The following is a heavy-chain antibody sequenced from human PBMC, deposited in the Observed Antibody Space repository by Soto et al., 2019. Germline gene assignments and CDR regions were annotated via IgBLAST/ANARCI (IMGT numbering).Heavy chain of an antibody. CDR3: SSAYYVGISGCYDAYDF. V-gene: IGHV3-23*01. Sequence: EVQLLQSGGGLVQPGGSVRLTCTASGFTFSRQSMGWVRQAPGKGLEWVSSISDTGGTPFYADSARGRCSISSDNAKATMHLQLNSPRPEDEALYFCSSAYYVGISGCYDAYDFWGLGTTVIVSP. CDR1: GFTFSRQS. D-gene: IGHD3-3*01. J-gene: IGHJ3*01. CDR2: ISDTGGTP.